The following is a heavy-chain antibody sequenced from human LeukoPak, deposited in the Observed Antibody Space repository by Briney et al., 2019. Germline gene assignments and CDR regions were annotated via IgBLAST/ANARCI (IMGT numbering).Heavy chain of an antibody. CDR2: INPNSGGT. J-gene: IGHJ4*02. CDR1: GYTFTGYY. V-gene: IGHV1-2*02. CDR3: ARIDRGSSSSRGDY. D-gene: IGHD6-6*01. Sequence: ASVKVSFKASGYTFTGYYMHWVRQAPGQGLEWMGWINPNSGGTNYAQKFQGRVTMTRATSISTAYMELGRLRSDGTAVYYCARIDRGSSSSRGDYWGQGTLVTVSS.